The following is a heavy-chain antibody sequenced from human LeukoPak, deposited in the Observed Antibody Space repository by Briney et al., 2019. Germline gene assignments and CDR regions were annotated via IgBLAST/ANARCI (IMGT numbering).Heavy chain of an antibody. Sequence: GGSLRLSCAGSGFTFSDYYMSWIRQAPGKGLEWVSYISSSDSTIYYTDSVKGRFTISRDNAKNSLYLQMNSLRADNTAVYYCARADCSSTSCYELDYWGQGTLVTVSS. V-gene: IGHV3-11*04. CDR1: GFTFSDYY. CDR2: ISSSDSTI. CDR3: ARADCSSTSCYELDY. D-gene: IGHD2-2*01. J-gene: IGHJ4*02.